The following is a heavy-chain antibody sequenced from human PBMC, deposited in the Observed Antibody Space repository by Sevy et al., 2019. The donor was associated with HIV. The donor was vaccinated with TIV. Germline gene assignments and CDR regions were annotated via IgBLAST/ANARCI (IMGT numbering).Heavy chain of an antibody. V-gene: IGHV1-46*01. CDR2: IDPSAGNA. CDR1: GDTFTNNY. Sequence: ASVKVSCKASGDTFTNNYMHWVRQALGQGLEWMGIIDPSAGNASYAQRFQGRVTMTRDTSTSTLYMDLNSLRSEDTAVYYCVRADPAQHFDSWGQGTLVTVSS. J-gene: IGHJ4*02. CDR3: VRADPAQHFDS.